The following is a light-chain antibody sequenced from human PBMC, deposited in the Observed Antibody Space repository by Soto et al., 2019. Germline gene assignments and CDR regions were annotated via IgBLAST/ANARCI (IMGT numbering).Light chain of an antibody. CDR1: SSDVGTYNY. CDR2: DVS. V-gene: IGLV2-14*01. J-gene: IGLJ3*02. Sequence: QSALTQPASVSGSPGQSITISCTGTSSDVGTYNYVSWYQHRPGKATKLMIYDVSYRPSGVSNRFSGSKSANTASLTISGLQAEEEADYYCSSYTTSNTQVFGGGTKVTVL. CDR3: SSYTTSNTQV.